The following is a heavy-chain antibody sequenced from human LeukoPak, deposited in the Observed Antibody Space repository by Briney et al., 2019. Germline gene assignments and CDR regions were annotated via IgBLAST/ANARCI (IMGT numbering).Heavy chain of an antibody. CDR1: GFTFSSYG. Sequence: PRRSLRLSCAASGFTFSSYGMHWVRQAPGKGLEWVAVIWYDGSNKYYTDSVKGRFTISGDNSKNTLYLQMNSLRAEDTAVYYCARGQYSPDYWGQGTLVTVSS. D-gene: IGHD2-15*01. J-gene: IGHJ4*02. CDR2: IWYDGSNK. CDR3: ARGQYSPDY. V-gene: IGHV3-33*01.